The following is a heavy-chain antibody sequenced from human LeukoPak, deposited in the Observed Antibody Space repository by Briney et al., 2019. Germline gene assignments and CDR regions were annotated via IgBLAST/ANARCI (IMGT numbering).Heavy chain of an antibody. Sequence: PGGSLRLSCVASGFTIDSFYMSWVRQAPGKGLEWVANIDEAGKDRYYADSVKGRFTISRDNTKNSVFLDMTSLRVEDTATYFCARASPGVVFNYFDYWGQGAQVPVSS. CDR1: GFTIDSFY. CDR3: ARASPGVVFNYFDY. V-gene: IGHV3-7*01. J-gene: IGHJ4*01. D-gene: IGHD2-15*01. CDR2: IDEAGKDR.